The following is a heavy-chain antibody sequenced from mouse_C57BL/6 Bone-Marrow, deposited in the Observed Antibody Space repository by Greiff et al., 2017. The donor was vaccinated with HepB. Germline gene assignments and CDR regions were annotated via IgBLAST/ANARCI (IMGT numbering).Heavy chain of an antibody. CDR1: GFTFSSYG. CDR2: ISSGGSYT. Sequence: EVQVVESGGDLVKPGGSLKLSCAASGFTFSSYGMSWVRQTPDKRLEWVATISSGGSYTYYPDSVKGRFTISRDNAKNTLYLQMSSLKSEDTAMYYCARRWLLSLYYAMDYRGQGTSVTVSS. CDR3: ARRWLLSLYYAMDY. J-gene: IGHJ4*01. V-gene: IGHV5-6*01. D-gene: IGHD2-3*01.